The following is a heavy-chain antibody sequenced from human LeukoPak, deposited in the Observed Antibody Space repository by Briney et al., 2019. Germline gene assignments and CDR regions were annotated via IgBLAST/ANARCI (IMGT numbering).Heavy chain of an antibody. J-gene: IGHJ5*02. CDR1: GYTFTSYG. CDR2: ISAYNGNT. V-gene: IGHV1-18*01. CDR3: ARDEAAAATSWFDP. Sequence: GASVKVSCKASGYTFTSYGISWVRQAPGQGLEWMGWISAYNGNTNYAQKLQGRVTMTTDTSTSTAYMELRSLRSDDTAVYYCARDEAAAATSWFDPWGQGTLVTVSS. D-gene: IGHD6-13*01.